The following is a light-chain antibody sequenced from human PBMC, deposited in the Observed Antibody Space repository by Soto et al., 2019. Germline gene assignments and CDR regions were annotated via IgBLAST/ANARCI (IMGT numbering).Light chain of an antibody. V-gene: IGKV1-16*01. Sequence: DIQMTQSPSSLSASVGDRVTITCRASQVITNFLAWYQQKPGKAPKLLIYAASSLQSGVPSRFSGSGSGTEFSLTISSLQPDDFATYYCQQYSSHSTFGQGTKVDIK. CDR3: QQYSSHST. CDR2: AAS. J-gene: IGKJ1*01. CDR1: QVITNF.